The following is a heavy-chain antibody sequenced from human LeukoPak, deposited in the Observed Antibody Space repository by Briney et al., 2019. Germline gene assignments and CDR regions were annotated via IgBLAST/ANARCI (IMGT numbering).Heavy chain of an antibody. CDR2: ISWNSGSI. V-gene: IGHV3-9*01. CDR3: AKAIGRAITMVRGVIITSAFDI. J-gene: IGHJ3*02. CDR1: GFTFSASD. D-gene: IGHD3-10*01. Sequence: GGSLRLSCAASGFTFSASDMNWVRQTPGKGLEWVSGISWNSGSIGYADSVKGRFTISRDNAKNSLYLQMNSLRAEDTALYYCAKAIGRAITMVRGVIITSAFDIWGQGTMVTVSS.